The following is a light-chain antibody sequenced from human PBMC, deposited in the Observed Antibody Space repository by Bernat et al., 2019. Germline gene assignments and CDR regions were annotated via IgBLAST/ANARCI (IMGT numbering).Light chain of an antibody. V-gene: IGKV2-28*01. J-gene: IGKJ2*01. CDR1: QSLTHSNGYKY. CDR3: MKSLQTPYT. Sequence: DIMMTQSPLSLPVTPGEPASISCKSSQSLTHSNGYKYLDWYVQRPGHSPQLLIYLGSNRASGVPDRISGSGAGTRFTLKSSRVEAEDVGIYYCMKSLQTPYTFGQVTKLEIK. CDR2: LGS.